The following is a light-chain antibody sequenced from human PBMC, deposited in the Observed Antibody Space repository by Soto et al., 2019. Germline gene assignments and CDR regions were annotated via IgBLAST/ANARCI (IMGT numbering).Light chain of an antibody. V-gene: IGLV1-40*01. Sequence: QSVLTQPPSVSGAPGQRLTISCTGSSSNIGAGYDVHWYQQFPGTAPKLLIFSDINRPSVVPARFSASKSGSSASLAISGLQAEDEAEYFCFSFTTTSTHVFGTGTKVTVL. CDR3: FSFTTTSTHV. CDR1: SSNIGAGYD. CDR2: SDI. J-gene: IGLJ1*01.